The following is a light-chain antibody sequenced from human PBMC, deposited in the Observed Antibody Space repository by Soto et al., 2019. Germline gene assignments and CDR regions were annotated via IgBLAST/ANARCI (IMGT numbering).Light chain of an antibody. Sequence: EVVLTQSPVTLSLSPGERATLSCSASQSFRGLLAWYQQKPGQAPRLLIYDAYNRATGIPPRFSGSGSGTDFTLTISSLAPEDSAVYYCQQRHMWPITLGQGTRLEIK. CDR2: DAY. V-gene: IGKV3-11*01. CDR3: QQRHMWPIT. J-gene: IGKJ5*01. CDR1: QSFRGL.